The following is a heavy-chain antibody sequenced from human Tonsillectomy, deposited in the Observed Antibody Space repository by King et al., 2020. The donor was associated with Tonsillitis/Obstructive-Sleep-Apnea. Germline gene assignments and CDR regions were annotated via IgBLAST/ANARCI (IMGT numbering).Heavy chain of an antibody. Sequence: QLVQSGSELKEPGASVIVSCKASGYTFNKFAVIWVRQAPGQGLEWMGWINTETGNPTYAQDFIGRFVFSFDTSVKTAYLQISSLKAEDTAVYYCAREYNSAFWRPDYWGQGTLVTVSS. CDR3: AREYNSAFWRPDY. CDR1: GYTFNKFA. D-gene: IGHD2/OR15-2a*01. CDR2: INTETGNP. J-gene: IGHJ4*02. V-gene: IGHV7-4-1*02.